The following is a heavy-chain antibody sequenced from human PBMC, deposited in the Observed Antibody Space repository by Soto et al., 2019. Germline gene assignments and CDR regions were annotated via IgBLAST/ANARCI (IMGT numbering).Heavy chain of an antibody. D-gene: IGHD1-7*01. V-gene: IGHV4-39*01. J-gene: IGHJ4*02. Sequence: SETLSLTCTVSGGSIGSGDYYWGWIRQPPGKGLEWIGSIYYSGSTYYNPSLKSRVTISVDTSKNQFSLKLSSVTAADTAVYYCARQADNWNYSPGLFDYWGQGTLVTVSS. CDR1: GGSIGSGDYY. CDR2: IYYSGST. CDR3: ARQADNWNYSPGLFDY.